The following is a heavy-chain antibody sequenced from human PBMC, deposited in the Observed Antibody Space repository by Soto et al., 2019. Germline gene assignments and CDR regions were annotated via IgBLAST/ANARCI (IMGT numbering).Heavy chain of an antibody. CDR2: IYYSGST. D-gene: IGHD6-19*01. V-gene: IGHV4-39*07. J-gene: IGHJ6*02. Sequence: TSETLSLTCTVSGGSISSSSYYWGWIRQPPGKGLEWIGSIYYSGSTYYNPSLKSRVTISVDTSKNQFSLKLSSVTAADTAVYYCAREWAGTISRYYYYYGMDVWGQGTTVTVSS. CDR1: GGSISSSSYY. CDR3: AREWAGTISRYYYYYGMDV.